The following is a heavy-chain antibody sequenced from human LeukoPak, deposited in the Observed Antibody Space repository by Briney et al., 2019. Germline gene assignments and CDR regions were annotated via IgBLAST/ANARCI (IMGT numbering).Heavy chain of an antibody. V-gene: IGHV3-30*04. CDR3: ARGGMITFGGVIGY. D-gene: IGHD3-16*02. CDR1: GFTFSSYA. CDR2: ISYDGSNK. Sequence: GGSLRLSCAASGFTFSSYAMHWVRQAPGKGLEWVAVISYDGSNKYYADSVKGRFTISRDNSKNTLYLQMNSLRAEDTAVYYCARGGMITFGGVIGYWGQGTLVTVSS. J-gene: IGHJ4*02.